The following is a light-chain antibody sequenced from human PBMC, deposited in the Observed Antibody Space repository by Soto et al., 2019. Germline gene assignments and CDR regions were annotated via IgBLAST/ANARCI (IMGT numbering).Light chain of an antibody. CDR3: SSYAGSNNFWV. J-gene: IGLJ3*02. V-gene: IGLV2-8*01. Sequence: QSALTQPPSASGSPGQSVTISCTGTSSDVGGYNYVSWYQQHPGKAPKLMIYEVSKRPSGVPDRFSGSKSGNTASLTVSGLHAADEADYYCSSYAGSNNFWVFGGGTKLTVL. CDR2: EVS. CDR1: SSDVGGYNY.